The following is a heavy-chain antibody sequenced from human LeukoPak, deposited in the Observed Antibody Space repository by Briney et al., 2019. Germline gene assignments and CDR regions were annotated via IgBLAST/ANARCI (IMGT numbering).Heavy chain of an antibody. J-gene: IGHJ4*02. V-gene: IGHV1-8*01. CDR1: GYTFTSYD. D-gene: IGHD3-10*01. Sequence: ASVKVSCKASGYTFTSYDINWVRQATGQGLEWMGWMNPNSGNTGYAQKFQGRVTMTRNTSISTAYMELSSLRSEDTAVYYCARAKTTMVRGVITTPIDYWGQGTLVTVSS. CDR2: MNPNSGNT. CDR3: ARAKTTMVRGVITTPIDY.